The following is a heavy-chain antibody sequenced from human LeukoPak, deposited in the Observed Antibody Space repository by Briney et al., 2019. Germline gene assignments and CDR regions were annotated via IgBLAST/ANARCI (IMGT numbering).Heavy chain of an antibody. Sequence: KSGGSLRLSCAASRFTFSDYYMSWIRQAPGKGLEWVAYISSSGTTIYYADSVKGRFTISRDNSKNTLYLQMNSLRAEDTAVYYCAKDRSRIAAAGNWFDPWGQGTLVTVSS. D-gene: IGHD6-13*01. J-gene: IGHJ5*02. CDR1: RFTFSDYY. V-gene: IGHV3-11*01. CDR2: ISSSGTTI. CDR3: AKDRSRIAAAGNWFDP.